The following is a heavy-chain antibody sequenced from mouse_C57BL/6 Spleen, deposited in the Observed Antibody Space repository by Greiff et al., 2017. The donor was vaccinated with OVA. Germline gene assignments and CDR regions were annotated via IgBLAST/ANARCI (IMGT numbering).Heavy chain of an antibody. Sequence: VQLQQSGAELVRPGSSVKMSCKTSGYTFTSYGINWVKQRPGQGLEWIGYIYIGNGYTEYNEKFKGKATLTSDTSSSTAYMQLSSLTSEESSIFCCARRVPYGSSYYAMDYWGQGTSVTVSS. J-gene: IGHJ4*01. V-gene: IGHV1-58*01. CDR1: GYTFTSYG. D-gene: IGHD1-1*01. CDR3: ARRVPYGSSYYAMDY. CDR2: IYIGNGYT.